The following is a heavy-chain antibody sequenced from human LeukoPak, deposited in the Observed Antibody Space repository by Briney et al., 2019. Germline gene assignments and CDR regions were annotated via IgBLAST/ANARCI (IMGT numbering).Heavy chain of an antibody. V-gene: IGHV7-4-1*02. D-gene: IGHD3-10*01. CDR3: ARNFGMGFGELNFDY. Sequence: GASVKVSCKASGYTSTSYAMNWVRQAPGQGLEWMGWINTNTGNPTYAQGFTGRFVFSLDTSVSTAYLQISSLEAEDTAVYYCARNFGMGFGELNFDYWGQGTLVTVSS. CDR2: INTNTGNP. CDR1: GYTSTSYA. J-gene: IGHJ4*02.